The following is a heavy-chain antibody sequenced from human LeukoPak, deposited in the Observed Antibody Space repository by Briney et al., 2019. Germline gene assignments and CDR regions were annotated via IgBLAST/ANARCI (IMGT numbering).Heavy chain of an antibody. CDR2: ISGSSSYI. CDR1: GFTFSSYW. J-gene: IGHJ4*02. D-gene: IGHD3-16*01. Sequence: GGSLRLSCAASGFTFSSYWMSWVRQAPGKGLEWVSSISGSSSYIYYADSVKGRFTISRDNAKNSLYLQMHSLRAEDTAVYYCARVVWGQLTYYFDYWGQGTLVTVSS. V-gene: IGHV3-21*01. CDR3: ARVVWGQLTYYFDY.